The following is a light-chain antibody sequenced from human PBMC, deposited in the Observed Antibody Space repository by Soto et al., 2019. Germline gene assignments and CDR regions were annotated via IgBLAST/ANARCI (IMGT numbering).Light chain of an antibody. CDR2: EVS. V-gene: IGLV2-14*01. CDR1: SSDVGGYNY. J-gene: IGLJ3*02. Sequence: QSALTQPASVSGSPGQSITISCTGTSSDVGGYNYVSWYQQHPGKAPKLVIYEVSHRPSGVSNRYSGSKSGNTAYLTISGLQAEDEADYYCSSYISSNIRVFGGGTKVTVL. CDR3: SSYISSNIRV.